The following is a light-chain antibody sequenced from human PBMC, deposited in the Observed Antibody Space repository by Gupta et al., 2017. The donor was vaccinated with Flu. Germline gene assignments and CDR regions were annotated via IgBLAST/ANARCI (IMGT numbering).Light chain of an antibody. CDR1: QTVRTH. Sequence: RAARSCGASQTVRTHLAWFQQRPGQAPRLLIYEASTRAPGIPARFSGSGSGTDFTLTISSLESEDFAVYYCQQYTNWPSALTFGQGTQLEIE. V-gene: IGKV3-15*01. J-gene: IGKJ5*01. CDR2: EAS. CDR3: QQYTNWPSALT.